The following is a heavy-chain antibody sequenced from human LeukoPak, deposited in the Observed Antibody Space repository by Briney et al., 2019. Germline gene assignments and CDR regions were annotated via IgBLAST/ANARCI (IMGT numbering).Heavy chain of an antibody. CDR3: AGGGRLRYFDWLPSNWFDP. D-gene: IGHD3-9*01. Sequence: PSETLSLTCAVYGGSFSGYYWSWIRQPPGKGLEWIGEINHSGSTNYNPSLKSRVTISVDTSKNQFSLKLSSVTAADTAVYYCAGGGRLRYFDWLPSNWFDPWGREPWSPSPQ. J-gene: IGHJ5*02. CDR2: INHSGST. CDR1: GGSFSGYY. V-gene: IGHV4-34*01.